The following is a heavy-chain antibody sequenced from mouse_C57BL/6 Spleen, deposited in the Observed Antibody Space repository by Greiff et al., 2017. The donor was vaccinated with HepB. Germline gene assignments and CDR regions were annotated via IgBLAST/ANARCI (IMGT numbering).Heavy chain of an antibody. V-gene: IGHV1-82*01. Sequence: QVQLKESGPELVKPGASVKISCKASGYAFSSSWMNWVKQRPGKGLEWIGRIYPGDGDTNYNGKFKGKATLTADKSSSTAYMQLSSLTSEDSAVYFCARSSMVSYFDYWGQGTTLTVSS. CDR3: ARSSMVSYFDY. J-gene: IGHJ2*01. CDR1: GYAFSSSW. D-gene: IGHD2-2*01. CDR2: IYPGDGDT.